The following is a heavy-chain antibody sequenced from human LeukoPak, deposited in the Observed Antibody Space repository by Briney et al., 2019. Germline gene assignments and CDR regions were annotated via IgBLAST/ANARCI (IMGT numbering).Heavy chain of an antibody. D-gene: IGHD2-21*01. Sequence: PGGSPRLSCAASGFSFNNYAMSWVRRAPGEGLEWVSGNTGSVEYYANSVKGRFTISRDNSKNTLYLQMNSLVAEDTATYYCARGSDLASYNELEYWGQGTLVTVSS. CDR3: ARGSDLASYNELEY. V-gene: IGHV3-23*01. J-gene: IGHJ4*02. CDR2: NTGSVE. CDR1: GFSFNNYA.